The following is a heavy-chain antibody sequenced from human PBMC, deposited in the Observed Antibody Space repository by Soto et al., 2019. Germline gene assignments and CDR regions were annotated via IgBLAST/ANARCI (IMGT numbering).Heavy chain of an antibody. V-gene: IGHV5-10-1*01. Sequence: GESLKISCKGFGYYFTTYWITWVRQMPGKGLEWLVRIDPSESYTSYSPSFQGHVAISADKYTNTAYLQWSSLKASDTAIYYCARLSSCSSIRYYIGEYYYVMDVGGQGTTVTVSS. D-gene: IGHD2-2*02. CDR3: ARLSSCSSIRYYIGEYYYVMDV. CDR1: GYYFTTYW. CDR2: IDPSESYT. J-gene: IGHJ6*02.